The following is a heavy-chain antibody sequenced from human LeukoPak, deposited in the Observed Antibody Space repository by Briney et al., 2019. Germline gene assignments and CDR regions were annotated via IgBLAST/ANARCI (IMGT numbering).Heavy chain of an antibody. Sequence: PGGSLRLSCLASGFTFSNSWMTWVRQAPGRGLEWEANIKEDGSDKQYVDSVRGRFTISRDNAKNSVSLQMDGLRAEDTAVYYCVRESDVWSGPGIGRPLDVWGKGTTVTVSS. J-gene: IGHJ6*04. V-gene: IGHV3-7*01. CDR2: IKEDGSDK. D-gene: IGHD3-3*01. CDR3: VRESDVWSGPGIGRPLDV. CDR1: GFTFSNSW.